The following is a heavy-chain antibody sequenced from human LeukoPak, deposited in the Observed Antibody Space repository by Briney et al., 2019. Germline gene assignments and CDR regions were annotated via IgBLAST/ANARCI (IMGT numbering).Heavy chain of an antibody. CDR1: GYTFTSYG. V-gene: IGHV1-18*01. Sequence: GASVEVSCKASGYTFTSYGISWVRQAPGQGLEWMGWISAYNGNTNYAQKLQGRVTMTRDMSTSTVYMELSSLRSEDTAVYYCARDGDPQREYSYRGPRHFDYWGQGTLVTVSS. CDR3: ARDGDPQREYSYRGPRHFDY. D-gene: IGHD5-18*01. CDR2: ISAYNGNT. J-gene: IGHJ4*02.